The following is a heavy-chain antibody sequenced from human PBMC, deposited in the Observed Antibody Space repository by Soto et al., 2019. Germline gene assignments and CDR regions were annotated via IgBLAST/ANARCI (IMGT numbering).Heavy chain of an antibody. D-gene: IGHD3-3*01. V-gene: IGHV3-48*02. CDR2: ISSRSNTI. J-gene: IGHJ4*02. Sequence: EVQLVESGGGLGQPGGSLRLSCVVSGFTFSTSSMNWVRQAPGKGLEWVSYISSRSNTIYADSVKGRFTISRDNAKDSLYLQMNSLRDEDTPVYYCARVIWSGYLTSDYWGQGSLVSVSS. CDR3: ARVIWSGYLTSDY. CDR1: GFTFSTSS.